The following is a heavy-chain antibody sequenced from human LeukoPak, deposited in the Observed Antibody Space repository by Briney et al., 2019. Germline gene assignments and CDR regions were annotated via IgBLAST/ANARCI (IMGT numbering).Heavy chain of an antibody. J-gene: IGHJ3*02. V-gene: IGHV4-34*01. CDR1: GGSFSGYY. CDR2: INHSGST. CDR3: ARSRLARLYGGNRRGAFDI. D-gene: IGHD4-23*01. Sequence: SETLSLTCAVYGGSFSGYYWSWIRQSPGKGLEWIGEINHSGSTNYNPSLKSRVTILVDTSKNQFSLKLNSVTAADTAVYYCARSRLARLYGGNRRGAFDIWGQGTMVTVSS.